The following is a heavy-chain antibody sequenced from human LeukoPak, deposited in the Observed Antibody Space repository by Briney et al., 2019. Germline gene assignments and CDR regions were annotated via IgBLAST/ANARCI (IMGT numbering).Heavy chain of an antibody. J-gene: IGHJ4*02. CDR2: IYHGGTT. CDR1: TGSISTYY. D-gene: IGHD2-15*01. V-gene: IGHV4-59*08. Sequence: SETLSLTCSVSTGSISTYYWSWIRQSPGKGLEWIGYIYHGGTTSYNPSLKRRVTISVDSPKNQFFLRLTSLTAADTALYYCARHGGSLDYFDSWGRGCLVIVSS. CDR3: ARHGGSLDYFDS.